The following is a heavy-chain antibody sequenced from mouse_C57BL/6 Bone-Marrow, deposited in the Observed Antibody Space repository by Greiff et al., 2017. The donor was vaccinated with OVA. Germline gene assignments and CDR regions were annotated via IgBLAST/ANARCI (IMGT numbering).Heavy chain of an antibody. CDR3: ARGVYYGSSYDY. V-gene: IGHV5-4*01. CDR1: GFTFSSYA. Sequence: DVQLVESGGGLVKPGGSLKLSCAASGFTFSSYAMSWVRQTPEKRLEWVATISDGGSYTYYPDNVKGRFTISRDNAKNNLYLQMSHLKSEATAMYYCARGVYYGSSYDYWGQGTTLTVSS. J-gene: IGHJ2*01. CDR2: ISDGGSYT. D-gene: IGHD1-1*01.